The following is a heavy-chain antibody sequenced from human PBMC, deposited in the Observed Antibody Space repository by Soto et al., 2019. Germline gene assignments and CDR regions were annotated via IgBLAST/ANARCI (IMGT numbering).Heavy chain of an antibody. Sequence: ASVTVCCKACGYTFTSYDMKWVRQATGQGLEWMGWMNPNSGNTGYAQKFQGRVTMTRDTSISTAYMELSSLRSEDTAVYYCAAGRYLRYFLYDMDVWGQGTTVTVSS. CDR2: MNPNSGNT. D-gene: IGHD3-9*01. CDR1: GYTFTSYD. J-gene: IGHJ6*02. CDR3: AAGRYLRYFLYDMDV. V-gene: IGHV1-8*01.